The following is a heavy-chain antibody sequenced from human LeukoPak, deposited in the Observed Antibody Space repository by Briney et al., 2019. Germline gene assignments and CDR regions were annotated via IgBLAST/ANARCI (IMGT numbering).Heavy chain of an antibody. CDR2: IKQDGSEK. CDR1: GFTFSSYW. CDR3: AKDRKQQLTNWFDP. Sequence: GGSLRLSCAASGFTFSSYWMSWVRQAPGKGLEWVANIKQDGSEKYYVDSVKGRFTISRDNAKNSLYLQMNSLRAEDTAVYYCAKDRKQQLTNWFDPWGQGTLVTVSS. J-gene: IGHJ5*02. D-gene: IGHD6-13*01. V-gene: IGHV3-7*03.